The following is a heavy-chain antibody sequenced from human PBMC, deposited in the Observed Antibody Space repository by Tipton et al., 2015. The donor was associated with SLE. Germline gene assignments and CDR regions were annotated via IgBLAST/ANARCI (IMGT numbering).Heavy chain of an antibody. CDR1: GGSISTYF. J-gene: IGHJ5*02. CDR3: ARLEDPFGIFGVPKGWFDP. Sequence: TLSLTCTVSGGSISTYFWSWIRQPPGKGLEWIGYIYYSGSTHYNPSLRSRVTMSVDTSKNQFSLKLTSVTAADTAVYYCARLEDPFGIFGVPKGWFDPWGQGTLVIVSS. V-gene: IGHV4-59*01. D-gene: IGHD3-3*01. CDR2: IYYSGST.